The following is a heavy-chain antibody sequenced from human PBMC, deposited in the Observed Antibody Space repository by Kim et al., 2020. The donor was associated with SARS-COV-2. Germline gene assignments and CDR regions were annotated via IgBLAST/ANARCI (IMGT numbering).Heavy chain of an antibody. CDR1: GYTFTNYN. CDR3: ARYNPQTRVFDY. CDR2: INADNSYT. J-gene: IGHJ4*02. D-gene: IGHD1-1*01. Sequence: ASVKVSCKASGYTFTNYNIHWVRQAPGQRLEWMGWINADNSYTKFSQKLQGRVTISRDTSATTAYMELSSLRSEDTALYYCARYNPQTRVFDYWGQGALVTVSS. V-gene: IGHV1-3*01.